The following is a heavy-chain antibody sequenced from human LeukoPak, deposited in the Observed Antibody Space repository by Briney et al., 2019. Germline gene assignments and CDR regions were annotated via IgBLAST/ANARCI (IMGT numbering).Heavy chain of an antibody. CDR3: AKGDSSSWYYYYGMYV. CDR1: GFTFSSYA. D-gene: IGHD6-13*01. J-gene: IGHJ6*02. CDR2: ISGSGGST. V-gene: IGHV3-23*01. Sequence: GGSLRLSCAASGFTFSSYAMSWVRQAPGKGLEWVSAISGSGGSTYYADSVKGRFTISRDNSKNTLYLQMNSLRAEDTAVYYCAKGDSSSWYYYYGMYVWGQGTTVTVSS.